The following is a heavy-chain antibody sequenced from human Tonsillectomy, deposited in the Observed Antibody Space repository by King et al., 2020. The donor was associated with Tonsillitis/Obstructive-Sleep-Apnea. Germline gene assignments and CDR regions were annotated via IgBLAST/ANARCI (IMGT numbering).Heavy chain of an antibody. V-gene: IGHV1-58*02. CDR2: IVVGSGNT. CDR1: GFTFTSSA. D-gene: IGHD3-22*01. Sequence: QLVESGPEVKKPGTSVKVSCKASGFTFTSSAMQWVRQARGQRLEWIGWIVVGSGNTNYAQRFQERVTITRDMSTSTAYMELSSLRSEDTAVYYCAADYPVDYDSGGYYRGCLGDYWGQGTLVTVSS. CDR3: AADYPVDYDSGGYYRGCLGDY. J-gene: IGHJ4*02.